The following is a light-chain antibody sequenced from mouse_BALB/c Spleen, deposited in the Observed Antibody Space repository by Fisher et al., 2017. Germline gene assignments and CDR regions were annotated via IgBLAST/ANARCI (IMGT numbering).Light chain of an antibody. CDR3: QQWSSNPPIT. J-gene: IGKJ2*01. Sequence: IVLTQTTAIMSASPGEKVTMTCSASSSVSYMYWYQQKPGSSPRLLIYDTSNLASGVPVRFSGSGSGTSYSLTISSMEAEDAATYYCQQWSSNPPITFGGGTKLEIK. CDR2: DTS. V-gene: IGKV4-55*01. CDR1: SSVSY.